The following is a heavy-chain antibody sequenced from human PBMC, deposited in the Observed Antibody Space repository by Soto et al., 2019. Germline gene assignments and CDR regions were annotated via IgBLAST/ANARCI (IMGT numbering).Heavy chain of an antibody. CDR1: GGSISSGDYY. V-gene: IGHV4-30-4*01. Sequence: PSETLSLTCTVSGGSISSGDYYWSWIRQPPGKGLEWIGYIYYSGSTYYNPSLKSRVTISVDTSKNQFSLKLSSVTAADTAVYYCASSEGYQLLNWFDPWGQGTLVTVSS. CDR2: IYYSGST. D-gene: IGHD2-2*01. CDR3: ASSEGYQLLNWFDP. J-gene: IGHJ5*02.